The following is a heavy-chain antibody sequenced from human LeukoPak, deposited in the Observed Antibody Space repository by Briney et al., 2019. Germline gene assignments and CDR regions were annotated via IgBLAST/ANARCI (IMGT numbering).Heavy chain of an antibody. CDR2: INHSGST. V-gene: IGHV4-34*01. CDR1: GGSLSGYY. Sequence: PSETLSLTCAVYGGSLSGYYWSWIRQPPGKGLEWIGEINHSGSTNYNPSLKSRVTISVDTSKNQFSLKLSSVTAADTAVYYCARVGGGVFYFDYWGQGTLVTVSS. D-gene: IGHD3-16*01. CDR3: ARVGGGVFYFDY. J-gene: IGHJ4*02.